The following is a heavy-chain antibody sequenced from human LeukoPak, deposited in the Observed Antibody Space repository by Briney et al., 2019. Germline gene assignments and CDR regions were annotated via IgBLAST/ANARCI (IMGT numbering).Heavy chain of an antibody. D-gene: IGHD3/OR15-3a*01. CDR1: GFTFSGYW. J-gene: IGHJ4*02. Sequence: GGSLRLSCAASGFTFSGYWMSWVRQAPGKGLEWVATVTQDGSEKSYVDSVKGRFTISRDNAKSSLFLQMNSLRAEDTAVYYCARLGCVRACPHGALNWWGQGTLVTVSS. CDR2: VTQDGSEK. CDR3: ARLGCVRACPHGALNW. V-gene: IGHV3-7*03.